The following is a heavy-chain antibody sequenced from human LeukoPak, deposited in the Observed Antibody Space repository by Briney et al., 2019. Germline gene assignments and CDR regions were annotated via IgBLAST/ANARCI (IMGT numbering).Heavy chain of an antibody. CDR3: ARETLDGVAVARERYYFDY. D-gene: IGHD6-19*01. CDR1: GYTFTGYY. Sequence: ASVKVSCKASGYTFTGYYMHWVRQAPGQGLEWMGWINPNSGGTNYAQKFQGRVTMTRDTSISTAYMELSRLRSDDTAVYYCARETLDGVAVARERYYFDYWGQGTLVTVSS. CDR2: INPNSGGT. J-gene: IGHJ4*02. V-gene: IGHV1-2*02.